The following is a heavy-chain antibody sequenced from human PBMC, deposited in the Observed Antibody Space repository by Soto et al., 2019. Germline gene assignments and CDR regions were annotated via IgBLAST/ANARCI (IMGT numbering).Heavy chain of an antibody. V-gene: IGHV4-31*03. J-gene: IGHJ4*02. CDR2: IYYSGTT. CDR1: GDSVTSGGYY. CDR3: ARSGLVTRLVDY. D-gene: IGHD3-9*01. Sequence: QVQLQESGPGLVKPSQTLSLTCTVSGDSVTSGGYYWTWIRQHPGKGLEWIGNIYYSGTTYYNPYLKSGLAISVDTSKNQFSLKVTSVTAADTAVYYCARSGLVTRLVDYWGQGTLVTVSS.